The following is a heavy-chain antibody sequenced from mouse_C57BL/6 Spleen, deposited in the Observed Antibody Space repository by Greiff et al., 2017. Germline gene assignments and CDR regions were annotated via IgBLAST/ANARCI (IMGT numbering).Heavy chain of an antibody. J-gene: IGHJ1*03. Sequence: QVHVKQPGAELVKPGASVKLSCTASGYTFTSYWMQWVKQRPGQGLEWIGEIDPSASYPNYNQKFKGKATLTVDTSSSPAYMQLSSLTSEDSAVYYWARYHYDGSSSYWYFDVWGTGTTVTVSS. CDR2: IDPSASYP. CDR3: ARYHYDGSSSYWYFDV. CDR1: GYTFTSYW. V-gene: IGHV1-50*01. D-gene: IGHD1-1*01.